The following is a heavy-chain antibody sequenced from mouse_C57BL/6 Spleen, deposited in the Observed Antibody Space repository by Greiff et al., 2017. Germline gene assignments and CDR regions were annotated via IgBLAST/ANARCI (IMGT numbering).Heavy chain of an antibody. D-gene: IGHD1-1*01. V-gene: IGHV1-69*01. Sequence: QVQLKESGAELVMPGASVKLSCKASGYTFTSYWMHWVKQRPGQGLEWIGEIDPSDSYTNYNQKFKGKSTLTVDKSSSTAYMQLSSLTSEDSAVYYCARGGPTVVVGDYFDYWGQGTTLTVSS. CDR1: GYTFTSYW. CDR3: ARGGPTVVVGDYFDY. CDR2: IDPSDSYT. J-gene: IGHJ2*01.